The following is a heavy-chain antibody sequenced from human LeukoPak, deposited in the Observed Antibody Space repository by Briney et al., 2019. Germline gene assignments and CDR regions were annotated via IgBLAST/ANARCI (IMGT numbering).Heavy chain of an antibody. D-gene: IGHD3-22*01. CDR2: IYTSGTT. J-gene: IGHJ4*02. V-gene: IGHV4-4*07. CDR1: GGSISSYY. CDR3: ARGRAYYDSSGYFNY. Sequence: PSETLSLTCTVSGGSISSYYWNWIRQPARKALEWIGRIYTSGTTSYNPSLKSRVTVSVDTSKNQFSLKLSSVTAADTAVYYCARGRAYYDSSGYFNYWGQGTLVTVSS.